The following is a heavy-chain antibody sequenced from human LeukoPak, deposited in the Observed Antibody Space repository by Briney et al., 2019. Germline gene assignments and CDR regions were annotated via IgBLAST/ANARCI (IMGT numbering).Heavy chain of an antibody. D-gene: IGHD3-10*02. CDR1: GFTLSTYW. CDR3: GSPRTFSGRNVLDM. V-gene: IGHV3-74*01. Sequence: GGSLRLSCAAAGFTLSTYWMHWVRQVPGKGLVWVSRINSDGRTTGYADSVKGRFTISSDNAKNTLYLQMNSLRVEDTAVYYCGSPRTFSGRNVLDMWGQGTMVTVSS. CDR2: INSDGRTT. J-gene: IGHJ3*02.